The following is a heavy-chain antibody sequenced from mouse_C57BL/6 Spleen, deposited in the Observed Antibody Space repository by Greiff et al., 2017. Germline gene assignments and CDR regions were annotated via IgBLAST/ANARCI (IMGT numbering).Heavy chain of an antibody. V-gene: IGHV5-4*03. CDR3: AKDREGGYFDY. CDR2: ISDGGSYT. CDR1: GFTFSSYA. J-gene: IGHJ2*01. Sequence: DVMLVESGGGLVKPGGSLKFSCAASGFTFSSYAMSWVRQTPEKRLEWVATISDGGSYTYYPDNVKGRFTISRDNATNNLYLQMSLRKSEDTAKYYCAKDREGGYFDYWGQGTTLTVSS.